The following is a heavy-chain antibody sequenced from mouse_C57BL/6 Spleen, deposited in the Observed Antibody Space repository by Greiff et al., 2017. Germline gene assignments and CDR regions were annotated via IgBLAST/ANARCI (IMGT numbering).Heavy chain of an antibody. J-gene: IGHJ1*03. Sequence: QVHVKQSGAELARPGASVKLSCKASGYTFTSYGISWVKQRTGQGLEWIGEIYPRSGNTYYNEKFKGKATLTADKSSSTAYMELRSLTSEDSAVYFCAKEYYGSSYGYWYFDVWGTGTTVTVSS. CDR3: AKEYYGSSYGYWYFDV. V-gene: IGHV1-81*01. D-gene: IGHD1-1*01. CDR1: GYTFTSYG. CDR2: IYPRSGNT.